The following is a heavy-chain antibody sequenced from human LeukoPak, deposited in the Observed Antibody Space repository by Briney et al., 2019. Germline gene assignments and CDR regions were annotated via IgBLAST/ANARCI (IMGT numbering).Heavy chain of an antibody. CDR3: AKDRGGWYRDEYFQH. D-gene: IGHD6-19*01. V-gene: IGHV3-23*01. Sequence: GGSLRLSCAASGFTFSSYALSWVRQAPGKGLEWVSAISGSGGSTYYADSVKGRFTISRNNSKNTLYLQMNSLRAEDTAVYYCAKDRGGWYRDEYFQHWGQGTLVTVSS. CDR1: GFTFSSYA. CDR2: ISGSGGST. J-gene: IGHJ1*01.